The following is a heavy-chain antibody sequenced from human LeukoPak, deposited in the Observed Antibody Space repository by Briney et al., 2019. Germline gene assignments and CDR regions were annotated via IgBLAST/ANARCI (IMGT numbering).Heavy chain of an antibody. CDR1: GGSISSTNW. CDR3: ASTYYYDSSGYQNDY. CDR2: IFHSGDT. V-gene: IGHV4-4*02. D-gene: IGHD3-22*01. J-gene: IGHJ4*02. Sequence: PSGTLSLTCAVSGGSISSTNWWSWVRQPPGKGLEWIGEIFHSGDTNYNPSLKSRVTMSVDTSKNQFSLKLSSVTVADTAVYYCASTYYYDSSGYQNDYWGQGTLVTVSS.